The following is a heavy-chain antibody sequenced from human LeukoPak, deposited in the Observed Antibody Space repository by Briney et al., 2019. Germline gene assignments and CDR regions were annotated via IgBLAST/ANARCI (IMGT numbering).Heavy chain of an antibody. CDR2: ISGSGGST. CDR3: AKVMDGQQLVLGYFDY. D-gene: IGHD6-13*01. J-gene: IGHJ4*02. CDR1: GFTFSSYA. V-gene: IGHV3-23*01. Sequence: GGSLRLSCAASGFTFSSYAMSWVRQAPGKGLEWVSAISGSGGSTYYADSVKGRFTISRDNSKNTLYLQMNSQRAEDTAVYYCAKVMDGQQLVLGYFDYWGQGTLVTVSS.